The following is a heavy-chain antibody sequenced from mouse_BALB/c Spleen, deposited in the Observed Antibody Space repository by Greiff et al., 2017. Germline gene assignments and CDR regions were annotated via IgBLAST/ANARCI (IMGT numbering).Heavy chain of an antibody. CDR1: GFTFSSYA. CDR3: ASTYYYGSPYYFDY. J-gene: IGHJ2*01. V-gene: IGHV5-6-5*01. Sequence: EVKLVESGGGLVKPGGSLKLSCAASGFTFSSYAMSWVRQTPEKRLEWVASISSGGSTYYPDSVKGRFTISRDNARNILYLQMSSLRSEDTAMYYCASTYYYGSPYYFDYWGQGTTLTVSS. CDR2: ISSGGST. D-gene: IGHD1-1*01.